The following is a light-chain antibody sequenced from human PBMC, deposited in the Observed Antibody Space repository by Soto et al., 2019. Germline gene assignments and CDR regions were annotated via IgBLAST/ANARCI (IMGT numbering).Light chain of an antibody. V-gene: IGKV3D-15*01. Sequence: EVVMTQSPATLSVSPGERATLSCRASETVATNLAWYQQKPGQAPRLLIYGASSGATGIPDRFSGSGSGTEFTLTIGSLQPDDFATYYCQQDNSYSGTFGQGTKVDIK. J-gene: IGKJ1*01. CDR3: QQDNSYSGT. CDR1: ETVATN. CDR2: GAS.